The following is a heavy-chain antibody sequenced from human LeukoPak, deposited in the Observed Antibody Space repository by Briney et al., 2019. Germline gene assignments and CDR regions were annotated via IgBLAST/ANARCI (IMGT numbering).Heavy chain of an antibody. CDR3: ATRRRNCSSTSCYSPDAFDI. V-gene: IGHV1-24*01. Sequence: ASVKVPCKVSGYTLTELSMHWVRQAPGKGLEWMGGFDPEDGETIYAQKFQGRVTMTEDTSTDTAYMELSSLRSEDTAVYYCATRRRNCSSTSCYSPDAFDIWGQRTMVTVSS. CDR1: GYTLTELS. D-gene: IGHD2-2*01. J-gene: IGHJ3*02. CDR2: FDPEDGET.